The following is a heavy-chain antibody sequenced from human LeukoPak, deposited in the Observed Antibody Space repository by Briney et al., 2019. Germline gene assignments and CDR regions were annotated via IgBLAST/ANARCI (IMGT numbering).Heavy chain of an antibody. CDR3: ARETGSAVGSTDFDY. J-gene: IGHJ4*02. Sequence: RAGGSLRLSCAASGFTFSSYAMHWVRQAPGKGLEWVAVISYDGSNKYYADSVKGRFTISRDNSKNTLYLQMNSLRAEDTAVYYCARETGSAVGSTDFDYWGQGTLATVSS. D-gene: IGHD6-25*01. V-gene: IGHV3-30-3*01. CDR1: GFTFSSYA. CDR2: ISYDGSNK.